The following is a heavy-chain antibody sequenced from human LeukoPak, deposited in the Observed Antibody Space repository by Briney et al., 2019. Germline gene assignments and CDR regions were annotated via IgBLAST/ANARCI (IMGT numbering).Heavy chain of an antibody. Sequence: GASVKVSCKXSGYTFTGYYMHWVRQAPGQGLEWMGVINPSGGTTSYAQKFQARVTMTRDTSTSTVYMELSSLRSEDTAVYYCARGTGLGGDYVSNWGQGTLVTVSS. CDR1: GYTFTGYY. CDR3: ARGTGLGGDYVSN. CDR2: INPSGGTT. J-gene: IGHJ4*02. V-gene: IGHV1-46*01. D-gene: IGHD4-17*01.